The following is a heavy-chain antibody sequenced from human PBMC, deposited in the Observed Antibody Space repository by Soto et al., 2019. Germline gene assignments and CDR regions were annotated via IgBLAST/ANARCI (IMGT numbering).Heavy chain of an antibody. CDR2: IDVGSANA. V-gene: IGHV1-58*01. CDR3: ARARDYGDYDNAFDI. Sequence: HRLQWIGWIDVGSANANYAQMLQERVTISRDTSISTAYMELSRLRSDDTAVYYCARARDYGDYDNAFDIWGQGTMVTVSS. D-gene: IGHD4-17*01. J-gene: IGHJ3*02.